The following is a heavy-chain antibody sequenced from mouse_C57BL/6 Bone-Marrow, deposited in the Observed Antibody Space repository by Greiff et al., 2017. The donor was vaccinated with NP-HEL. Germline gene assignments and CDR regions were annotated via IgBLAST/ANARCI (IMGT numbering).Heavy chain of an antibody. D-gene: IGHD1-1*01. CDR2: ISYDGSN. CDR1: GYSITSGYY. Sequence: EVKLMESGPGLVKPSQSLSLTCSVTGYSITSGYYWNWIRQFPGNKLEWMGYISYDGSNNYNPSLKNRISITRDTSKNQFFLKLNSVTTEDTATYYCARARTYGSSFFDYWGQGTTLTVSS. J-gene: IGHJ2*01. CDR3: ARARTYGSSFFDY. V-gene: IGHV3-6*01.